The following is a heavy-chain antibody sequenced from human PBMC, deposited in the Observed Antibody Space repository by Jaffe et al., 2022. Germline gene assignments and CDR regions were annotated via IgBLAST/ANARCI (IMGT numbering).Heavy chain of an antibody. V-gene: IGHV3-21*01. CDR2: ISSGGYT. Sequence: EVELVESGGGLVKPGGSLRLSCAASGFIFSDYNMNWVRQAPGKGLEWVSSISSGGYTYYADSIQGRFTVSRDNAKNSLYLQMNSLKDDDTALYYCAKDAWVAAHFFDHWGQGSLVIVSS. J-gene: IGHJ4*01. CDR1: GFIFSDYN. D-gene: IGHD6-19*01. CDR3: AKDAWVAAHFFDH.